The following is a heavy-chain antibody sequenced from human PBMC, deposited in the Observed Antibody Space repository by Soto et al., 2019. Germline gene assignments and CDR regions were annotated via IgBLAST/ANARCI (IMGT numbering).Heavy chain of an antibody. CDR3: ARDRQDTYYYYYGMDV. D-gene: IGHD2-15*01. V-gene: IGHV4-59*01. Sequence: QVQLQESGPGLVKPSETLSLTCTVSGGSISSYYWSWIRQPPGKGLEWIGYIYYSGSTNYNPSLKSRVTISVDTSKNQFSLKLSSVTAADTAVYYCARDRQDTYYYYYGMDVGGQGTTVTVSS. J-gene: IGHJ6*02. CDR1: GGSISSYY. CDR2: IYYSGST.